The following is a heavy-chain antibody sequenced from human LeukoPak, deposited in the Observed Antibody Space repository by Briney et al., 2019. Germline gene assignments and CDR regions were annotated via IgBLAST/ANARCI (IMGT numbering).Heavy chain of an antibody. V-gene: IGHV3-7*03. J-gene: IGHJ4*02. D-gene: IGHD2-21*02. CDR1: GFTFSIHW. CDR2: VKPDGNDK. Sequence: GGSLRLSCAASGFTFSIHWMTWVRQAPGKGLEWVATVKPDGNDKYFVDSVKGRFTVSRDNAKTSLYLQMNSLRAEDTAMYYCTTGDCKLGGRETLVTVS. CDR3: TTGDCKL.